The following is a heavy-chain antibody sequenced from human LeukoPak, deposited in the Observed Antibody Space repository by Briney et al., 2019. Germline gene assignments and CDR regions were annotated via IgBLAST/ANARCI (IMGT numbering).Heavy chain of an antibody. Sequence: SETLSLTCTVSGGSISSYYWSWIRQPPGKGLEWIGYIHYSGSNNYNPTLKRRVTISVDTSKNQFSLKMNAVTAADTAVYYCARPVRETTVVPFDYWGQGTLVTVSS. J-gene: IGHJ4*02. D-gene: IGHD4-23*01. CDR2: IHYSGSN. CDR3: ARPVRETTVVPFDY. V-gene: IGHV4-59*08. CDR1: GGSISSYY.